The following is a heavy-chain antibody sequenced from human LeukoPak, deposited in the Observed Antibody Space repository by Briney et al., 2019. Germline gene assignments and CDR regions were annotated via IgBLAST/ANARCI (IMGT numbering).Heavy chain of an antibody. CDR2: IYYSGST. D-gene: IGHD6-19*01. Sequence: KTSETLSLTCTVSGDSMSPYHWGWIRQPPGKGLEWTGYIYYSGSTNYNPSLKSRVTISVDTSKNQFSLKLSSVTAADTAIYYCARAVSGRFDYWGQGTLVTVSS. J-gene: IGHJ4*02. V-gene: IGHV4-59*08. CDR1: GDSMSPYH. CDR3: ARAVSGRFDY.